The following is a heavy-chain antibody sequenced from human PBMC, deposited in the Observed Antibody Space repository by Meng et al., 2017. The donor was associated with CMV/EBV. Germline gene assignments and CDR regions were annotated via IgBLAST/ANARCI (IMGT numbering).Heavy chain of an antibody. J-gene: IGHJ4*02. D-gene: IGHD3-10*01. CDR2: ISYDGSNK. CDR1: GFTFSSYA. V-gene: IGHV3-30*04. Sequence: SGFTFSSYAMHWGRQAPGKGLEWVAVISYDGSNKYYADSVKGRFTISRDNSKNTLYLQMNSLRAEDTAVYYCARDFETTMVRGVIGYWGQGTLVTVS. CDR3: ARDFETTMVRGVIGY.